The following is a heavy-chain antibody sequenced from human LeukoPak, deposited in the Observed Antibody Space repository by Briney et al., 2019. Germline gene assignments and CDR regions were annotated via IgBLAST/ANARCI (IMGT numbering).Heavy chain of an antibody. J-gene: IGHJ4*02. Sequence: PSETLSLTCSVSGGSISSYYWSWTRQPPGRGLEWIGYISYSGRTNYNPSLKSRVTISVDTSKTQFSLKLVSVPSARTPVFFCASPHSGYSGYGYSYYWGQGTLVTVSS. CDR2: ISYSGRT. D-gene: IGHD5-12*01. CDR1: GGSISSYY. V-gene: IGHV4-59*01. CDR3: ASPHSGYSGYGYSYY.